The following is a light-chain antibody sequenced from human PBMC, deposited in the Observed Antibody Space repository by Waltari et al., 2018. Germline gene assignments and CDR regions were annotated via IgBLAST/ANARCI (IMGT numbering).Light chain of an antibody. CDR3: CSFASRIGV. J-gene: IGLJ2*01. CDR1: SSDVGRYHF. V-gene: IGLV2-23*02. Sequence: QSALTQPASVSGSPGQSITISCTGTSSDVGRYHFFSWYQQHQGKAPKLIISEVTKRPSGVSNRFSGSKSGNTASLTISGLQADDEADYYCCSFASRIGVFGGGTKVTVL. CDR2: EVT.